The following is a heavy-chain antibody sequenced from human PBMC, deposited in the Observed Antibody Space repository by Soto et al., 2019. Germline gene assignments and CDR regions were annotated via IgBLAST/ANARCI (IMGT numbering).Heavy chain of an antibody. V-gene: IGHV3-23*01. CDR3: AKTPLLNDYVWGANYYYGMDV. D-gene: IGHD3-16*01. CDR1: GFTFSSYA. CDR2: ISGSGGST. J-gene: IGHJ6*02. Sequence: GGSLRLSCAASGFTFSSYAMSWVRQAPGKGLEWVSAISGSGGSTYYADSVKGRFTISRDNSKNTLYLQMNSLRAEDTAVYYCAKTPLLNDYVWGANYYYGMDVWGQGTTVTVSS.